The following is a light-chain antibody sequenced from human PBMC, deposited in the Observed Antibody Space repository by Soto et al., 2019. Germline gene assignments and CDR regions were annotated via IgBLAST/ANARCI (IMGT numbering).Light chain of an antibody. Sequence: QSVLTQPPSASGSPGQSVTISCTGTSSDVGSCKYVSWYQQHPGKAPKLMIYEVIKRPSGVPDRFSGSKSGNTASLTVSGLQAEDEADYYCSSYADRNNLEVVFGGGTKLTVL. J-gene: IGLJ2*01. V-gene: IGLV2-8*01. CDR1: SSDVGSCKY. CDR3: SSYADRNNLEVV. CDR2: EVI.